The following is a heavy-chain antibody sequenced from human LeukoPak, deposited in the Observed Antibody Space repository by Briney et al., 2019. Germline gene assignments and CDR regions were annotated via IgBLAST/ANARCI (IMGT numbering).Heavy chain of an antibody. CDR2: IYRDGTT. CDR3: ARVDIIVVAKAFDI. Sequence: GGSLRLSCAASGFNVSSNYMSWVRQAPGKGLEWDSVIYRDGTTYYADSVKGRFTISRDNSKSTLYLQMSSLRAEDTAVYYCARVDIIVVAKAFDIWGRGTMVTVSS. D-gene: IGHD2-15*01. CDR1: GFNVSSNY. J-gene: IGHJ3*02. V-gene: IGHV3-66*01.